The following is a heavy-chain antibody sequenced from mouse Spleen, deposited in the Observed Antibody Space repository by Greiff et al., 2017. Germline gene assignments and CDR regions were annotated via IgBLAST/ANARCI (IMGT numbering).Heavy chain of an antibody. V-gene: IGHV1S132*01. D-gene: IGHD2-3*01. J-gene: IGHJ4*01. Sequence: VQLQESGAELVKPGASVKLSCKTSGYTFTSYWIQWVKQRPGQGLGWIGEIFPGTGTTYYNEKFKGKATLTIDTSSSTAYMQLSSLTSEDSAVYFCARRYDGYYDDAMDYWGQGTSVTVSS. CDR2: IFPGTGTT. CDR1: GYTFTSYW. CDR3: ARRYDGYYDDAMDY.